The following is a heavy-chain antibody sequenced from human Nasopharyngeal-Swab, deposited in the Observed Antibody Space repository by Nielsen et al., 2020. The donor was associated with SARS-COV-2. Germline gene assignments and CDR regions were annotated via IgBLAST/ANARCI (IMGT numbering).Heavy chain of an antibody. V-gene: IGHV4-59*01. CDR2: IYYSGNT. D-gene: IGHD3-3*02. CDR3: AREDASPTAFFDS. J-gene: IGHJ4*02. Sequence: WIRQSPGKGLVWMGYIYYSGNTNHNPSLKSRLTISVDTSKNQFSLRLTSVTAADTAVYYCAREDASPTAFFDSWGQGMLVTGSS.